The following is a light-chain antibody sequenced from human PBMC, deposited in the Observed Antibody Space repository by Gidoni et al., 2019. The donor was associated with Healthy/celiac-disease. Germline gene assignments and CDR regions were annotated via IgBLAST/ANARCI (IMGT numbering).Light chain of an antibody. Sequence: QSVLTQPSSLSGAPGLRVNISRTGSSTNIGAGYDVHCDQQHPGTAPKLLIYGNSNRPAGVPDRFSGSKSGTSASLAITGLQAEDEAEYYCQSYDSSLSGYVFGTGTKVTVL. V-gene: IGLV1-40*01. CDR2: GNS. CDR1: STNIGAGYD. J-gene: IGLJ1*01. CDR3: QSYDSSLSGYV.